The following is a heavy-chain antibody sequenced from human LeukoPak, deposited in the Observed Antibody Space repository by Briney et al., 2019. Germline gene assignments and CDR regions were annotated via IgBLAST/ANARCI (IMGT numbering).Heavy chain of an antibody. CDR2: IYRSGAT. V-gene: IGHV4-4*02. J-gene: IGHJ4*02. CDR1: GDSFSSNNY. D-gene: IGHD3-22*01. CDR3: ARNAGYSDLNY. Sequence: PSETLSLTCTVSGDSFSSNNYWTWVRQPPGKGLEWIGEIYRSGATNYNPSLRSQVTVSLDKSKNQFSLRLNSVTAADTAVYYCARNAGYSDLNYRGQGVLVTVSS.